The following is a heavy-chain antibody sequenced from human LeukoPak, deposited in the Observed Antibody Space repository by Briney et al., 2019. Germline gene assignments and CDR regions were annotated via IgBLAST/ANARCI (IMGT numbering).Heavy chain of an antibody. CDR3: ARVGTTNYYFYYMDV. J-gene: IGHJ6*03. CDR2: VSSSGGTI. V-gene: IGHV3-48*04. D-gene: IGHD2-2*01. CDR1: GFTFSTYT. Sequence: GGSLRLSCAASGFTFSTYTMNWVRQAPGKGVEWVSYVSSSGGTIYYAYSVKGGFTISRDNANNSLYLQMNSLRAEDTAVYYCARVGTTNYYFYYMDVWGKGTTVTVSS.